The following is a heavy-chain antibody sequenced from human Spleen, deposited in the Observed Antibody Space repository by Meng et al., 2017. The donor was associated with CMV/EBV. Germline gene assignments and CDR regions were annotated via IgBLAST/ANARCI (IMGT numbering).Heavy chain of an antibody. V-gene: IGHV4-38-2*02. CDR2: IYHSGST. J-gene: IGHJ6*02. Sequence: SETLSLTCTVSGYSISSGYYWGWIRQPPGKGLEWIGSIYHSGSTYYNPSLKSRVTISVDTSKNQFSLKLSSVTAADTAVYYCAKDRDTIFGVDQHHYYYYAMDVWGQGTTVTVSS. CDR1: GYSISSGYY. D-gene: IGHD3-3*01. CDR3: AKDRDTIFGVDQHHYYYYAMDV.